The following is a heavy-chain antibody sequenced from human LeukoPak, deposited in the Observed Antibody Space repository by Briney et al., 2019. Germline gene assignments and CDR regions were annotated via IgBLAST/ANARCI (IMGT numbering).Heavy chain of an antibody. CDR3: ARGTGEMATMGS. D-gene: IGHD5-24*01. J-gene: IGHJ4*02. CDR2: IWYDGSNK. V-gene: IGHV3-33*01. Sequence: GGSLRLSCAASGFTFSSYGMHWVRQAPGKGLEWVAVIWYDGSNKYYADSVKGRFTISRDNSKNTLYLQMNSLRAEDTAVYYCARGTGEMATMGSWGQGTLVTVSS. CDR1: GFTFSSYG.